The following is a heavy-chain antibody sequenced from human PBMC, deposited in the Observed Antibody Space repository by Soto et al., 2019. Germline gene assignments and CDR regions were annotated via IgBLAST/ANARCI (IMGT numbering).Heavy chain of an antibody. CDR3: ARCPMVSGYLLFFLVVA. D-gene: IGHD2-8*01. Sequence: QVQLQESGPGLVKYSETLSLTCTVSGGSISRYYWSWIRQSPGKGLEWFGYIYYSGTTNYNHSLTGLVTLSVDSSRSKFSLKMTTVTAADMAVYYCARCPMVSGYLLFFLVVAWSNGTTVTVSS. J-gene: IGHJ6*04. CDR2: IYYSGTT. V-gene: IGHV4-59*01. CDR1: GGSISRYY.